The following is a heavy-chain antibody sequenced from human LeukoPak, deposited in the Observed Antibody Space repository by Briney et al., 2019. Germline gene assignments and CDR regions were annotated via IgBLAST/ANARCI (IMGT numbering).Heavy chain of an antibody. CDR3: TRGQYYYHSGHYLGNFDY. V-gene: IGHV3-30*01. J-gene: IGHJ4*02. D-gene: IGHD3-22*01. CDR1: GFTFSSYW. Sequence: PGGSLRLSCAASGFTFSSYWMSWVRQAPGKGLEWVALISYDGTNADYVDSVKGRFTISRDNSKNTLFLQMNSLRAEDTAVYYCTRGQYYYHSGHYLGNFDYWGPGTLVTVSS. CDR2: ISYDGTNA.